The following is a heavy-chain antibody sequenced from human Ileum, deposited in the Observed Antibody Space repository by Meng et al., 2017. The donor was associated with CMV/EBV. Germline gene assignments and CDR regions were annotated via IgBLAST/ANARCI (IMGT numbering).Heavy chain of an antibody. CDR2: MRYTGST. CDR1: GGSISTYF. J-gene: IGHJ3*02. V-gene: IGHV4-59*01. CDR3: ARESQGGYSDAFDI. D-gene: IGHD6-13*01. Sequence: SETLSLTCTVSGGSISTYFWTWIRQPPGKGLEWIRYMRYTGSTNHNPSLKSRVTISVDTSKNQFSLKLSSVTAADTAVYYCARESQGGYSDAFDIWGQGTMVTVSS.